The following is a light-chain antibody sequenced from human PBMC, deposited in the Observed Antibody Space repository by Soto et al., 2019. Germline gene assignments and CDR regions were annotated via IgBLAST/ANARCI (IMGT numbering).Light chain of an antibody. CDR1: SRDVGGYNY. V-gene: IGLV2-14*01. J-gene: IGLJ2*01. Sequence: QSALPQPASGPGPPGQSTTVSSTGTSRDVGGYNYVSWHQQHPGKAPKVIITEVSNRPSGVSNRFSGSKSGNTASLTISGLQAEEEADYYCSSYVNYNTVVIFGGGTTVTVL. CDR2: EVS. CDR3: SSYVNYNTVVI.